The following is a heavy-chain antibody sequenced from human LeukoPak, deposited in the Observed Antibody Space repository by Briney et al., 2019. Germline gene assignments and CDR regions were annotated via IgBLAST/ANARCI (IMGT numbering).Heavy chain of an antibody. CDR2: GDYSGGT. D-gene: IGHD2-2*01. Sequence: SETLSLTCTVSGDSFSSVTDYWAWIRQPPGKGLEWIASGDYSGGTYYNPSLESRVAISADMSKNQFTLKLSSVTAADTAVYYCASTRRHRGDAFDIWGQGTMVTVSS. CDR1: GDSFSSVTDY. J-gene: IGHJ3*02. V-gene: IGHV4-39*06. CDR3: ASTRRHRGDAFDI.